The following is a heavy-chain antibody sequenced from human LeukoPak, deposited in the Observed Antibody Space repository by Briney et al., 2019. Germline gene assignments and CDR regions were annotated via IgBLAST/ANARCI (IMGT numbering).Heavy chain of an antibody. CDR2: ISWNSGSI. J-gene: IGHJ6*02. D-gene: IGHD7-27*01. CDR1: GFTFDDYA. Sequence: QPGRSLRLSCAASGFTFDDYAMHWVRQAPGKGLEWVSGISWNSGSIGYADSVKGQFTISRDNAKNSLYLQMNSLRAEDTALYYCAKDTGGPSHRRSRVYYYYYGMDVWGQGTTVTVSS. V-gene: IGHV3-9*01. CDR3: AKDTGGPSHRRSRVYYYYYGMDV.